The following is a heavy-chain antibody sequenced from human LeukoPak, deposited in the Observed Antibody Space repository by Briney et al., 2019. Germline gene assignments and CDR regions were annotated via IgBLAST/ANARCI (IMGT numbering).Heavy chain of an antibody. J-gene: IGHJ4*02. D-gene: IGHD1-26*01. CDR2: IYSGGST. CDR1: GFSVSSNY. CDR3: ARDHSGSYAY. V-gene: IGHV3-53*01. Sequence: GGSLRLSCAASGFSVSSNYMSWVRQAPGKGLEWVSVIYSGGSTNYADSVRGRFIISRDNSKNTLYLQMNSLRAEDTAVYYCARDHSGSYAYWGQGTLVTVSS.